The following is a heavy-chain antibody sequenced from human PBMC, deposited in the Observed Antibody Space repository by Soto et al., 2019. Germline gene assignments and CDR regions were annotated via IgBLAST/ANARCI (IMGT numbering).Heavy chain of an antibody. CDR3: ATLPDSGGAFDI. CDR1: GFTFSSYE. V-gene: IGHV3-48*03. Sequence: LRLSCAASGFTFSSYEMNWVRQAPGKGLEWVSYISSSGSTIYYADSVKGRFTISRDNAKNSLYLQMNSLRAEDTAVYYCATLPDSGGAFDIWGQGTMVTVSS. D-gene: IGHD4-17*01. J-gene: IGHJ3*02. CDR2: ISSSGSTI.